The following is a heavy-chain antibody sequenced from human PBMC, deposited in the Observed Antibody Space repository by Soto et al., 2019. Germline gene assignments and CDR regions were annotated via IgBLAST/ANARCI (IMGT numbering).Heavy chain of an antibody. Sequence: PRESLRISCKGSGYNFAGYWIAWVRQMPGKGLELMGIIYPSDSDTRYRPSFQGQVTISADKSISSAYLQWSSLRASDTAMYYCARGGVSTRTFDYWGQRTPVTVSS. CDR2: IYPSDSDT. J-gene: IGHJ4*02. CDR1: GYNFAGYW. D-gene: IGHD3-3*01. V-gene: IGHV5-51*01. CDR3: ARGGVSTRTFDY.